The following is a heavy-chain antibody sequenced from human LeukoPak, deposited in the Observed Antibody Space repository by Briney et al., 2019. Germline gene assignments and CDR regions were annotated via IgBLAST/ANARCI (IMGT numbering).Heavy chain of an antibody. J-gene: IGHJ4*02. CDR1: GFTFSDYW. D-gene: IGHD6-6*01. V-gene: IGHV3-7*01. CDR3: ARRGGSSSRRSPIDY. Sequence: GGSLRLSCTASGFTFSDYWMTWVRQAPGKGPEWVANIKQDGSQRYYVDSVRGRFTISRENAKNSLFLQMNGLRAEATAVYYCARRGGSSSRRSPIDYWGQGTLVTVSS. CDR2: IKQDGSQR.